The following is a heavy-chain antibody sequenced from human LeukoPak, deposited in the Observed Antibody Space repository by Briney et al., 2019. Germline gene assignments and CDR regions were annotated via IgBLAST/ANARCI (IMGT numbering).Heavy chain of an antibody. D-gene: IGHD5-24*01. V-gene: IGHV1-2*02. CDR3: ARDSGDGYNTPIDY. J-gene: IGHJ4*02. CDR1: GYTFTGYY. Sequence: ASVKVSCKASGYTFTGYYMHWVRQAPGQGLEWMGWINPNSGVTNYAQKFQGRVTMTRDTSISTAYMELSRLRSDDTAVYYCARDSGDGYNTPIDYWDQGTLVSVSS. CDR2: INPNSGVT.